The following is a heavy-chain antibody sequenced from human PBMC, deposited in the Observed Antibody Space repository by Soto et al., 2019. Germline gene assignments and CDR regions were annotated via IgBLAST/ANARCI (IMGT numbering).Heavy chain of an antibody. J-gene: IGHJ4*02. D-gene: IGHD3-22*01. Sequence: SVKVSCKASGGTFSSYAISWVRQAPGQGLEWMGGIIPIFGTANYAQKFQGRVTITADESTSTAYMELSSLRSEDTAVYYCARNGYYDSSGYYDYWGQGSLVTVYS. CDR3: ARNGYYDSSGYYDY. CDR1: GGTFSSYA. V-gene: IGHV1-69*13. CDR2: IIPIFGTA.